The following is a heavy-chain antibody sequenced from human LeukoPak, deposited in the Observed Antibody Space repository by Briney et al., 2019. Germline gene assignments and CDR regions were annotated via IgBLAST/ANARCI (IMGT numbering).Heavy chain of an antibody. CDR2: FDPEVGEDGGT. CDR3: TTGHYYDSSGYPYNFDY. Sequence: ASVKVSCKVSGNTLTELSMHWVRQTPGRGLEWMGGFDPEVGEDGGTIYAQIFQGRVTMTEDTSTDTAYMELSSPRSEDTGVYYCTTGHYYDSSGYPYNFDYWGQGTLVTVSS. CDR1: GNTLTELS. V-gene: IGHV1-24*01. J-gene: IGHJ4*02. D-gene: IGHD3-22*01.